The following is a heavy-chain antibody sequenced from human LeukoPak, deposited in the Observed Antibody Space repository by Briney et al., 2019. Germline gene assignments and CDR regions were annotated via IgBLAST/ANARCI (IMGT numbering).Heavy chain of an antibody. CDR2: IHSGGKT. Sequence: GGSLRLSCVASGFTVSSSYMSWVRQAPGKGLEWVSVIHSGGKTYYADSVKGRFSISRDNSKNTLYLQMNSLRAEDTAVYYCAKVSGGGLYYDGMDVWGQGTTVTVSS. V-gene: IGHV3-53*01. CDR1: GFTVSSSY. D-gene: IGHD1-14*01. CDR3: AKVSGGGLYYDGMDV. J-gene: IGHJ6*02.